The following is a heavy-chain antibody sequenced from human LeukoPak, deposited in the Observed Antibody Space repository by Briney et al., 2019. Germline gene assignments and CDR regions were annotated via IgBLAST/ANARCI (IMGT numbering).Heavy chain of an antibody. CDR2: INHSGST. D-gene: IGHD3-22*01. V-gene: IGHV4-34*01. CDR3: ARDRRVDSSGYYAN. CDR1: GGSFSGYY. J-gene: IGHJ4*02. Sequence: SETLSLTCAVYGGSFSGYYWSWIRQPPGKGLEWIGEINHSGSTNYNPSLKSRVTISVDTSKNQFSLKLSSVTAADTAVYYCARDRRVDSSGYYANWGQGTLVTVSS.